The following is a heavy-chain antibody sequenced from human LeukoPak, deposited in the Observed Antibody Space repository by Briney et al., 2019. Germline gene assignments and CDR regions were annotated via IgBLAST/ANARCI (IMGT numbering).Heavy chain of an antibody. CDR1: GYTFTGYY. D-gene: IGHD5-18*01. V-gene: IGHV1-2*06. CDR2: INPNSGGT. Sequence: ASVKVSCKASGYTFTGYYMHWVRQAPGQGLEWMGRINPNSGGTNYAQKLQGRVTMTTDTSTSTAYMELRSLRSDDTAVYYCARDWDRIQLWPEAFDYWGQGTLVTVSS. CDR3: ARDWDRIQLWPEAFDY. J-gene: IGHJ4*02.